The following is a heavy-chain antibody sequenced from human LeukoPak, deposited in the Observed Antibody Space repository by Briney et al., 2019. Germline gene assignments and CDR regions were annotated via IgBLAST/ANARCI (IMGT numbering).Heavy chain of an antibody. J-gene: IGHJ4*02. Sequence: GRSLRLSCAASGFTFSSYGMHWVRQAPGKGLEWVANIKQDGSEKYYVDSVKGRFTISRDNAKNSLYLQMNSLRAEDTAVYYCARGPYYDSSSYYYVPLYFDYWGQGTLVTVSS. CDR2: IKQDGSEK. D-gene: IGHD3-22*01. V-gene: IGHV3-7*01. CDR3: ARGPYYDSSSYYYVPLYFDY. CDR1: GFTFSSYG.